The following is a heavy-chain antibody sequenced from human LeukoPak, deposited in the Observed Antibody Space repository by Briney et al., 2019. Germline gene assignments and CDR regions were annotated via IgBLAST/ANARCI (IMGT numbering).Heavy chain of an antibody. Sequence: PGGSLRLSCAASGFTFSTYWMSWVRQAPGKGLEWVSAISGSGGSTYYADSVKGRFTISRDNSKNTLYLQMNSLRAEDTAVYYCAKDYVWGSSSPRTFDYWGQGTLVTVSS. D-gene: IGHD6-13*01. CDR2: ISGSGGST. V-gene: IGHV3-23*01. CDR1: GFTFSTYW. CDR3: AKDYVWGSSSPRTFDY. J-gene: IGHJ4*02.